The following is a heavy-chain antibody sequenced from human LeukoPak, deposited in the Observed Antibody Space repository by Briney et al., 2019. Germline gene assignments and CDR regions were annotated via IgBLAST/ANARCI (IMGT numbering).Heavy chain of an antibody. CDR3: ARDPLGATTHNWFDP. CDR2: INPGGGST. J-gene: IGHJ5*02. D-gene: IGHD1-26*01. V-gene: IGHV1-46*01. Sequence: ASVKVSCKASGGTFSSYAISWVRQAPGQGLEWMGIINPGGGSTSYAQKFQGRVTMTRDTSTSTVYMELSSLRSEDTAVYYCARDPLGATTHNWFDPWGQGTLVTVSS. CDR1: GGTFSSYA.